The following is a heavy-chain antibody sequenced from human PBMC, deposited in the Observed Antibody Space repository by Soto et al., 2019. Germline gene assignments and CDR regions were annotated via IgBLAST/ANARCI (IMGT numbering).Heavy chain of an antibody. D-gene: IGHD3-3*01. CDR2: INRSGST. CDR1: RGFFTYSDNY. CDR3: ARGSYYDFWSGYYNNYFDY. J-gene: IGHJ4*02. Sequence: SETLSLTCAVYRGFFTYSDNYLTWVRQPPGKGLEWIGEINRSGSTNYNPSLRSRATISVDKSKNLFSLKLSSVTAADTAVYYCARGSYYDFWSGYYNNYFDYWGQGTLVTV. V-gene: IGHV4-34*01.